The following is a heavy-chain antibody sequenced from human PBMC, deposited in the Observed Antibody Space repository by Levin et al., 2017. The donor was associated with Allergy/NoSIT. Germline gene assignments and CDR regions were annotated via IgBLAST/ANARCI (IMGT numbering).Heavy chain of an antibody. Sequence: ETLSLTCTASGFTFNIYAMAWVRRAPGKGLEWVSTISYSGDATYYTDSMKGRFTISRDNSKNTLFLQMSSLRAEDTALYFCAKGGSGYYNRPDGFSVWGQGTMVTVSS. D-gene: IGHD3-22*01. CDR3: AKGGSGYYNRPDGFSV. CDR2: ISYSGDAT. CDR1: GFTFNIYA. J-gene: IGHJ3*01. V-gene: IGHV3-23*01.